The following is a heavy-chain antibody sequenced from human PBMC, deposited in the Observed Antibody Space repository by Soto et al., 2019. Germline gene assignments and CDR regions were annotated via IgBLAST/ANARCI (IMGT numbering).Heavy chain of an antibody. D-gene: IGHD3-10*01. J-gene: IGHJ5*02. V-gene: IGHV3-53*01. Sequence: PGGSLRLSCAASGFSVSSSHMIWVRQAPGKGLEWVSVIYSGGTTYYAVSVKGRFTISRDKSKNTVYLQMDSLSTEDTAVYHCAKLGPSGSERYSFRYNWLDPWGQGTLVTVSS. CDR2: IYSGGTT. CDR1: GFSVSSSH. CDR3: AKLGPSGSERYSFRYNWLDP.